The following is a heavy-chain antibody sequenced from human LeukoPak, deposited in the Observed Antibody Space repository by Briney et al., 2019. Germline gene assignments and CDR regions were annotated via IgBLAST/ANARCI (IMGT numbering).Heavy chain of an antibody. D-gene: IGHD5-18*01. V-gene: IGHV3-11*06. CDR1: GFTFGDYY. CDR3: ARVGYSYGYYFDY. Sequence: GGSLRLSCAASGFTFGDYYMSWIRQAPGKGLEWVSYISSSSSYTNYADSVKGRFIISRDNAKNSLYLQMNSLRAEDTAVYYCARVGYSYGYYFDYWGQGTLVTVSS. CDR2: ISSSSSYT. J-gene: IGHJ4*02.